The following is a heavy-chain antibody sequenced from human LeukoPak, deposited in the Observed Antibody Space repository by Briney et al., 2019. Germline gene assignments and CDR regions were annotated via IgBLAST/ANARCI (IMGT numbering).Heavy chain of an antibody. CDR1: GGSISSYY. Sequence: SETLSLTCTVSGGSISSYYWSWIRQPPGKGLEWIGYIYYSGSTNYNPSLKSRVTISVDTSKNQFSLKLSSVTAADTAVYYCASIAVAGTISHDYWGQGTLSPSPQ. V-gene: IGHV4-59*08. CDR2: IYYSGST. J-gene: IGHJ4*02. CDR3: ASIAVAGTISHDY. D-gene: IGHD6-19*01.